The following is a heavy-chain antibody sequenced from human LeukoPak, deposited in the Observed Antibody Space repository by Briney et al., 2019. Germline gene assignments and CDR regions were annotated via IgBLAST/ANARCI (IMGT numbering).Heavy chain of an antibody. D-gene: IGHD3-22*01. CDR1: GGSISSSNW. CDR3: ASEYSSGYHPFDY. CDR2: IYHSGST. V-gene: IGHV4-4*02. Sequence: PSETLSLTCAVSGGSISSSNWWSWVRQPPGKGLEWIGEIYHSGSTNYNPSLKSRVTISVDKSKNQFSLKLSSVTAADTAVYYCASEYSSGYHPFDYWGQGTLVTVSS. J-gene: IGHJ4*02.